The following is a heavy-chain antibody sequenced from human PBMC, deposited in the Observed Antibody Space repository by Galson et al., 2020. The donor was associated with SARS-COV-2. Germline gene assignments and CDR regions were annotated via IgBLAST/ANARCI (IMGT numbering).Heavy chain of an antibody. V-gene: IGHV1-18*04. J-gene: IGHJ4*02. CDR2: ISAYNGNT. D-gene: IGHD3-10*01. Sequence: ASVKVSCKASGYTFTYYGISWVRQAPGQGLQWMGWISAYNGNTNYAQDLQGRVTMTTDTSTSTGYMELNSLRSDDTAVYYCARDRGDAGWGPTSDYLGQGTLVTVSS. CDR1: GYTFTYYG. CDR3: ARDRGDAGWGPTSDY.